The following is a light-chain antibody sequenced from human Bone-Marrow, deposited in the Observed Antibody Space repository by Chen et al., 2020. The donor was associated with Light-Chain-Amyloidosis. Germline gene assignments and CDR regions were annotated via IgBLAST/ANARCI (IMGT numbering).Light chain of an antibody. CDR1: DLPTKY. CDR3: QSADSSGTYEVI. CDR2: RDT. Sequence: SYELTQPPSVSVSPGQTARITCSGDDLPTKYAYWYQQKPGQAPVLVIHRDTERPSGISERFSGSSSGTTATLTISGVQAEAEADYHCQSADSSGTYEVIFGEGTKLTVL. V-gene: IGLV3-25*03. J-gene: IGLJ2*01.